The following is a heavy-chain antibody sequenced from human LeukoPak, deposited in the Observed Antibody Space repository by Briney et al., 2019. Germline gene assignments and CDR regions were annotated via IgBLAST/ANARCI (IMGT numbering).Heavy chain of an antibody. D-gene: IGHD3-10*01. V-gene: IGHV3-33*01. CDR2: IWYDGSNK. CDR3: ARGRLITMVRGVIDNWFDP. CDR1: GFTFSSYG. J-gene: IGHJ5*02. Sequence: GGSLRLSCAASGFTFSSYGMHWVRQAPGKGLEWVAVIWYDGSNKYYADSVKGRFTISRDNSKNTLYLQMNSLRAEDTAVYYCARGRLITMVRGVIDNWFDPWGQGTLVTVSS.